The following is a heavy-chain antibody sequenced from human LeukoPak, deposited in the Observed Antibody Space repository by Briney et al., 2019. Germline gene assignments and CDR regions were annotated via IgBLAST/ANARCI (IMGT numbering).Heavy chain of an antibody. CDR1: GGSITTSSYY. CDR3: AKTTRASIRSAFDI. CDR2: TSHSGTT. D-gene: IGHD1-7*01. V-gene: IGHV4-39*01. J-gene: IGHJ3*02. Sequence: SETLSLTCTVSGGSITTSSYYWGWVRQPPGKGLEWVGCTSHSGTTFYSPSLRSRVSISVDTSNSQFSLKLSSMTATDTAVYYCAKTTRASIRSAFDIWGQGTLVTVSS.